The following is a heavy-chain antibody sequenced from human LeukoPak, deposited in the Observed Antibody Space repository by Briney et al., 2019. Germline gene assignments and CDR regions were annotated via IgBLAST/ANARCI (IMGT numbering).Heavy chain of an antibody. J-gene: IGHJ5*02. CDR3: AKGVTVTRVYNWFDP. Sequence: PGGSLRLSCAASGFTFSSYAMSWVRQAPGKGLEWVSGISATGGSTYYADSMKGRFTISRDNSKNTLYLQMISLRAEDTAVYYCAKGVTVTRVYNWFDPWGQGTLVTVSS. V-gene: IGHV3-23*01. CDR2: ISATGGST. CDR1: GFTFSSYA. D-gene: IGHD4-17*01.